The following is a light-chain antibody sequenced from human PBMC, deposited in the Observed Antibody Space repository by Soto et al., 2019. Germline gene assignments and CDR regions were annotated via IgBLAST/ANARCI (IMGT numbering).Light chain of an antibody. Sequence: QSALTQPPSASGSPGQSVTISCTGTKNDIGVYDFVSWYQHHPGKAPRLIIYEVTNRPSGVSDRFSGSKSGNTASLTISGLQADDEADYYCSSFTSGVTHVFGSGTKLTVL. CDR3: SSFTSGVTHV. CDR1: KNDIGVYDF. CDR2: EVT. V-gene: IGLV2-14*01. J-gene: IGLJ1*01.